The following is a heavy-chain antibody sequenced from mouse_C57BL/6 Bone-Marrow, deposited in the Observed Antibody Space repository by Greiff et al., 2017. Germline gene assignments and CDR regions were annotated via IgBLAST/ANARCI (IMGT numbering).Heavy chain of an antibody. CDR3: ARDTTVVAHWYFDV. CDR1: GYAFSSSW. CDR2: IYPGDGDT. D-gene: IGHD1-1*01. V-gene: IGHV1-82*01. J-gene: IGHJ1*03. Sequence: VQLQQSGPELVKPGASVKISCKASGYAFSSSWMNWVKQRPGKGLEWIGRIYPGDGDTNYNGKFKGKATLTADKASSTAYMQLSSLTSEDSAVYFCARDTTVVAHWYFDVWGTGTTVTVSS.